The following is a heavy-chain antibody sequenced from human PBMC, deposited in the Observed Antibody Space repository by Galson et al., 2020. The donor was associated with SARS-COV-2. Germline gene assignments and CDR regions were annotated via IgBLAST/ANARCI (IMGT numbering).Heavy chain of an antibody. CDR1: GVIFSDSA. CDR2: IRSKANTYAT. CDR3: VSELRQGMG. D-gene: IGHD6-13*01. V-gene: IGHV3-73*01. Sequence: GGSLRLSCVASGVIFSDSAIHWVRQASGKGLEWVGRIRSKANTYATGYAASVKGRFTFSRDDARNTAFLQMNSLKTEDTAVYYCVSELRQGMGWGQGTLVTVSS. J-gene: IGHJ4*02.